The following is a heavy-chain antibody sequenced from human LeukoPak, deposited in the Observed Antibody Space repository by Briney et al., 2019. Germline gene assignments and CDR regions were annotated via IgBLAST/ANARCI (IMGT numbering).Heavy chain of an antibody. CDR2: ISAYNGNT. D-gene: IGHD3-22*01. J-gene: IGHJ6*02. V-gene: IGHV1-18*01. Sequence: ASVKVSCKASGYTFTSYGISWVRQAPGQGLEWMGWISAYNGNTNYAQKLQGRVTMTTDTSTSTAYMELRSLRSDDTAVYYCARAPSSSGYRAYMDVWGQGTTVTVSS. CDR3: ARAPSSSGYRAYMDV. CDR1: GYTFTSYG.